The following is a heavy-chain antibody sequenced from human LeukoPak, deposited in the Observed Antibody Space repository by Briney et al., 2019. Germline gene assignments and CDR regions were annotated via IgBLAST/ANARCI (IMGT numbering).Heavy chain of an antibody. V-gene: IGHV4-4*07. D-gene: IGHD7-27*01. J-gene: IGHJ3*02. Sequence: SETLSLTCTVSGGSISSYYWSWIRQPAGKGLEWIGRIYTSGSTNYNPSLKSRVTMSVDTSKNQISLKLSSVTAADTAVYYCARDHVPSPRANWGSKGAFDIWGQGTMVTVSS. CDR3: ARDHVPSPRANWGSKGAFDI. CDR2: IYTSGST. CDR1: GGSISSYY.